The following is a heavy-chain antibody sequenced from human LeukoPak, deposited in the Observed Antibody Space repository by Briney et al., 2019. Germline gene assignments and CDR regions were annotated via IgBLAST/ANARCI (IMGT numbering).Heavy chain of an antibody. CDR1: GFTFSSYW. CDR2: INTDGRST. CDR3: ARGGVAGGFDL. D-gene: IGHD2-8*01. Sequence: PGGSLRLSCAASGFTFSSYWMHWVRQAPGKGLVWVSRINTDGRSTSYADSVKGRFTVSRDNAKNTLYLQMNSLRADDTAVYYCARGGVAGGFDLWGQGTMVTVSS. J-gene: IGHJ3*01. V-gene: IGHV3-74*01.